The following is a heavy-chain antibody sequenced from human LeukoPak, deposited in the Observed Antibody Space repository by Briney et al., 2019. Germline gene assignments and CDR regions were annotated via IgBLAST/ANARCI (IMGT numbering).Heavy chain of an antibody. Sequence: GGSLRLSCAASGLTFSSYAMSWARQPPGKGLEWVSAISGSGGSTYYADSVKGRFTISRDNSKNTLYLQMTSLRAEDTAVYYCAKDQGITMVLFDYWGQGTLVTVSS. CDR1: GLTFSSYA. CDR2: ISGSGGST. D-gene: IGHD3-10*01. J-gene: IGHJ4*02. CDR3: AKDQGITMVLFDY. V-gene: IGHV3-23*01.